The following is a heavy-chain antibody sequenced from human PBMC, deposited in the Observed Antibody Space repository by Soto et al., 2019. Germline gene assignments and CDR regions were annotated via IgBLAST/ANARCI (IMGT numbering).Heavy chain of an antibody. CDR3: AREAPPVAAVGDFRYYYGMDV. D-gene: IGHD6-13*01. Sequence: ASVKVSCKASGYTFTSYYMHWVRQAPGQGLEWMGIINPSGGSTSYAQKFQGRVTMTRDTSTSTVYMELSSLRSEDTAVYYCAREAPPVAAVGDFRYYYGMDVWGQGTTVTVSS. J-gene: IGHJ6*02. CDR1: GYTFTSYY. V-gene: IGHV1-46*01. CDR2: INPSGGST.